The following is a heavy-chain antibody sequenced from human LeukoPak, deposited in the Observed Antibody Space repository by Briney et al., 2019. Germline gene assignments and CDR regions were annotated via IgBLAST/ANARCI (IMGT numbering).Heavy chain of an antibody. D-gene: IGHD3-3*01. J-gene: IGHJ3*02. CDR2: IYYSGST. V-gene: IGHV4-59*01. CDR3: ARGGLVGFGVVLDAFDI. Sequence: SETLSLTCTVSGGSISSYYWSWIRQPPGKGLEWIGYIYYSGSTNYNPSLKSRVTISVDTSKNQFSLKLSSVTAADTAEYYCARGGLVGFGVVLDAFDIWGQGTMVTVSS. CDR1: GGSISSYY.